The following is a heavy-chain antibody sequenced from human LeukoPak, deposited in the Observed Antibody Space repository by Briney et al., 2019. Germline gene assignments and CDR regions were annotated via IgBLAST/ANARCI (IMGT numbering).Heavy chain of an antibody. CDR2: IHFSDAT. CDR3: ARLHADSYFFDH. CDR1: GGSISSGGYY. V-gene: IGHV4-30-2*01. Sequence: PSETLSLTCTVSGGSISSGGYYWSWIRQPPGKGLEWMGYIHFSDATYYRTSLKGRVTISIDRPKNQFSLNLSSVTAADTAVYYCARLHADSYFFDHWGQGRLVTVSS. J-gene: IGHJ4*02. D-gene: IGHD2-15*01.